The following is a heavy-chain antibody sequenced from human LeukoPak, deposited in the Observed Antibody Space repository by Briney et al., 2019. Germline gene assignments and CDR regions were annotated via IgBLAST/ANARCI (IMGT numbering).Heavy chain of an antibody. CDR3: ARDSKSSHIWYFDL. V-gene: IGHV4-4*07. CDR1: GDSISSHY. J-gene: IGHJ2*01. Sequence: PSETLSLTCTVSGDSISSHYWSWIRQSAAKGLEWIGRMYASGNTNYNPSLRSRIAMSVDMFKNQFSLKLSSVTAADTAIYYCARDSKSSHIWYFDLWGRGTLVTVSS. D-gene: IGHD6-6*01. CDR2: MYASGNT.